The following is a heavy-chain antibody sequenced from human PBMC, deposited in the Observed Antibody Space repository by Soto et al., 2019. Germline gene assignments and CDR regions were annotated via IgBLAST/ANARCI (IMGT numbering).Heavy chain of an antibody. CDR1: GGSISSYY. J-gene: IGHJ4*02. CDR3: ARVALLNVPNFDY. V-gene: IGHV4-59*01. Sequence: SETLSLTCTVSGGSISSYYWSWIRQPPGKGLEWIGYIYYSGSTNYNPSLKSRVTISVDTSKNQFSLKLSSVTAADTAVYYCARVALLNVPNFDYWGQGTLVTVSS. D-gene: IGHD2-2*01. CDR2: IYYSGST.